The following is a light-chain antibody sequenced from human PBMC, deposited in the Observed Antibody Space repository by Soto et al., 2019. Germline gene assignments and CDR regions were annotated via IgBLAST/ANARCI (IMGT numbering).Light chain of an antibody. Sequence: QSVLTQPASVSGSPGQSITISCTGTSSDVGGYYYVSWYQHHPGQAPKLMIYQVTNRPSGVSDRFSGSKSGNTASLTISGLQAEDEADYYCTSYTSSSTLGGCVFGTGTKVTVL. J-gene: IGLJ1*01. CDR2: QVT. V-gene: IGLV2-14*01. CDR3: TSYTSSSTLGGCV. CDR1: SSDVGGYYY.